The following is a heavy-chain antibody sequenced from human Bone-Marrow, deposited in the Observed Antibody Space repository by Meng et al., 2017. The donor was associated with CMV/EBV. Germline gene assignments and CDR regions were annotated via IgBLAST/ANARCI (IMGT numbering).Heavy chain of an antibody. Sequence: SETLSLTCTVSGGSISSYYWSWIRQPPGKGLEWIGYIHYSGSSNYNPSLKSRVTILVDTSKNQFSLKLSSVTATDTAVYYCARLGRVPADPDYSYYGMDVWGQGTTVTVSS. V-gene: IGHV4-59*01. J-gene: IGHJ6*02. CDR1: GGSISSYY. CDR2: IHYSGSS. CDR3: ARLGRVPADPDYSYYGMDV. D-gene: IGHD2-2*01.